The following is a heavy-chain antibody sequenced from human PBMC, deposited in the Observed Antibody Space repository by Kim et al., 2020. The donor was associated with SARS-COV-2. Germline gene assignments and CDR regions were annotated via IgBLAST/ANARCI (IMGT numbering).Heavy chain of an antibody. CDR3: ARDYHGSGSSFWFDP. Sequence: SETLSLTCAVSGGSISSSNWWSWVRQPPGMGLEWIGALYHSRSTNYNPSLKSRVTISVDKSKNQFSLKLSSVIASDTAVYYCARDYHGSGSSFWFDPWGQGALVTVSS. CDR2: LYHSRST. CDR1: GGSISSSNW. V-gene: IGHV4-4*02. J-gene: IGHJ5*02. D-gene: IGHD3-10*01.